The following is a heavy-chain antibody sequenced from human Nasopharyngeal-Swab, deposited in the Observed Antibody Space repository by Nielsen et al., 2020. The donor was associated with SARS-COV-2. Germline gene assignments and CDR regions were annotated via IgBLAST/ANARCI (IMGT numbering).Heavy chain of an antibody. V-gene: IGHV1-8*01. CDR3: ARRVAGSRRAFDI. Sequence: WVRQAPGQGLEWMGWMNPNSGNTGYAQKFQGRVTMTRNTSISTAHMELSSLRSEDTAVYYCARRVAGSRRAFDIWSQGTMVTVSS. D-gene: IGHD6-19*01. CDR2: MNPNSGNT. J-gene: IGHJ3*02.